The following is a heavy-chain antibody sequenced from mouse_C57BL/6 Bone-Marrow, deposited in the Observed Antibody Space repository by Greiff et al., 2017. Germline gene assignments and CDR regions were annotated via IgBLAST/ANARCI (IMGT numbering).Heavy chain of an antibody. CDR2: IYPGSGNT. CDR1: GYSFTSYY. CDR3: ARSGDLDYYGSSYWYVYV. D-gene: IGHD1-1*01. J-gene: IGHJ1*03. V-gene: IGHV1-66*01. Sequence: QVQLQQSGPELVKPGASVKISCKASGYSFTSYYIHWVKQRPGQGLEWIGWIYPGSGNTKYNEKFKGKATLTADTSSSTAYMQLSSLTSEDSAIYYCARSGDLDYYGSSYWYVYVWGTGTTVTVTS.